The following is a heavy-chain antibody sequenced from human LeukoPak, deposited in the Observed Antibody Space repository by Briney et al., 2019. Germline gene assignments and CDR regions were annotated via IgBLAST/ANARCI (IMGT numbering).Heavy chain of an antibody. CDR1: GFTFSSYS. CDR3: ARGYDSSGYYRKFDY. CDR2: ISSSSSYI. D-gene: IGHD3-22*01. J-gene: IGHJ4*02. V-gene: IGHV3-21*01. Sequence: GGSLRLSCAVSGFTFSSYSMNWVRQAPGKGLEWVSSISSSSSYIYYAGSVKGRFTISRDNAKNSLYLQMNSLRAEDTAVYYCARGYDSSGYYRKFDYWGQGTLVTVSS.